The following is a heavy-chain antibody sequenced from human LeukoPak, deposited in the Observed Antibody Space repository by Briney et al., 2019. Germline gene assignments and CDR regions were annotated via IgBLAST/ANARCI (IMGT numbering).Heavy chain of an antibody. CDR3: AREGAAADSFDY. Sequence: SETLSLTCTVSGYSISSGYYWGWIRQPPGRGLEWIGSIYNSGSTYYNPSLKSRVTISVDTSKKHFSLKLTSVTAADTAVYYCAREGAAADSFDYWGQGTLVTVSS. D-gene: IGHD6-13*01. V-gene: IGHV4-38-2*02. CDR2: IYNSGST. J-gene: IGHJ4*02. CDR1: GYSISSGYY.